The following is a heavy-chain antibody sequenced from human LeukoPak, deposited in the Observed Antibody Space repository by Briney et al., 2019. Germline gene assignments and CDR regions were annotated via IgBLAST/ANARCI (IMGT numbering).Heavy chain of an antibody. V-gene: IGHV3-21*01. CDR1: GFTFSSYT. CDR3: ARAVHYSVYDC. CDR2: ISSSSSYI. D-gene: IGHD5/OR15-5a*01. Sequence: GGSLRLSCAASGFTFSSYTMKWVRQAPGKGLEWVSSISSSSSYIYYADSVKGRFTISRDNAKNSLFLQMNSLRAEDTAVYYCARAVHYSVYDCWGQGTLVTVSS. J-gene: IGHJ4*02.